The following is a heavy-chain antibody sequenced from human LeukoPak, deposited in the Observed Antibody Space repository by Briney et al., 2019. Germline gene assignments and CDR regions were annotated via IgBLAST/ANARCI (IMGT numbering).Heavy chain of an antibody. CDR3: ARVGATLYYYYGMDV. J-gene: IGHJ6*02. V-gene: IGHV3-7*01. Sequence: GGSLRLSCAASGFTFSSYWMSWVRQAPGKGLEWVANIKQDGSEKYYVDSVKGRLTISRDNAKNTLYLQMNSLRAEDTAVYYCARVGATLYYYYGMDVWGQGTTVTVSS. D-gene: IGHD1-26*01. CDR1: GFTFSSYW. CDR2: IKQDGSEK.